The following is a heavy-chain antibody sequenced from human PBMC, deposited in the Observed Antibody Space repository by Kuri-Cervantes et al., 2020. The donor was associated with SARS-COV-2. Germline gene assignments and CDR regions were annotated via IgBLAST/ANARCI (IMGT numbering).Heavy chain of an antibody. CDR2: INHSGST. V-gene: IGHV4-34*01. Sequence: GSLRLSCAVYGGSFSGYYWSWIRQPPGKGLEWIGEINHSGSTNYNPSLKSRVTISVDTSKNQFSLKLSSVTAADTAVYYCARGVDVDTAMVPYFDLWGRGTLVTVSS. CDR3: ARGVDVDTAMVPYFDL. J-gene: IGHJ2*01. CDR1: GGSFSGYY. D-gene: IGHD5-18*01.